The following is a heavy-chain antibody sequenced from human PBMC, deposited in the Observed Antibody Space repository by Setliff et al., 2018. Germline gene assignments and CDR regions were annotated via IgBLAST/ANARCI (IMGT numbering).Heavy chain of an antibody. J-gene: IGHJ5*02. CDR2: INHTGST. Sequence: SETLSLACAVYGGSFSGYYWSWIRQPPGKGLEWIGEINHTGSTNYSPSLKSRVTISVDTSKNQFSLKLTSVTAADTAVYYCARGYCSSPSCFFAGWFDPWGQGTLVTVSS. V-gene: IGHV4-34*01. CDR1: GGSFSGYY. D-gene: IGHD2-2*01. CDR3: ARGYCSSPSCFFAGWFDP.